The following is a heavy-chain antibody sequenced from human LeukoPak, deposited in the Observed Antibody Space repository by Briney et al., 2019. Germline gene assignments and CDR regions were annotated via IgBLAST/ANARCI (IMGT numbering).Heavy chain of an antibody. CDR3: ARGQTMPPDCFDY. CDR1: GFTFSKYA. CDR2: MSSNGITT. D-gene: IGHD1/OR15-1a*01. J-gene: IGHJ4*02. V-gene: IGHV3-64*01. Sequence: PGGSLRLPCAASGFTFSKYAIHWVRQAPGRGLEYISAMSSNGITTFYANSVKGRFTISRDNSKNTVYLQMGSLRAEDMAVYYCARGQTMPPDCFDYWGQGTLVTVSS.